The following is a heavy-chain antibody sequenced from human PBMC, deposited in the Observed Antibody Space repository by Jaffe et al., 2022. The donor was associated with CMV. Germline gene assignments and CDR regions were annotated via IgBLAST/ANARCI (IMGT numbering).Heavy chain of an antibody. Sequence: EVQLVESGGGLVQPGRSLRLSCAASGFTFDDYAMHWVRQAPGKGLEWVSGISWNSGSIGYADSVKGRFTISRDNAKNSLYLQMNSLRAEDTALYYCAKAGGSYYDSSGYQFDYWGQGTLVTVSS. CDR2: ISWNSGSI. CDR1: GFTFDDYA. D-gene: IGHD3-22*01. J-gene: IGHJ4*02. CDR3: AKAGGSYYDSSGYQFDY. V-gene: IGHV3-9*01.